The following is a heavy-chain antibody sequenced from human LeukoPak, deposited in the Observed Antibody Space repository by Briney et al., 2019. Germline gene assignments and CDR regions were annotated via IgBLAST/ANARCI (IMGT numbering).Heavy chain of an antibody. Sequence: GGSLRLSCAASGFTFSDYYMSWIRQAPGKGLEWLSYISKNGKTIYYADSVKGRFTISRDNAKKSVYLQMNSLRAEDTAVYYCATTGMLGDIPWGQGTLVTVSS. CDR2: ISKNGKTI. D-gene: IGHD3-10*02. V-gene: IGHV3-11*01. CDR1: GFTFSDYY. J-gene: IGHJ5*02. CDR3: ATTGMLGDIP.